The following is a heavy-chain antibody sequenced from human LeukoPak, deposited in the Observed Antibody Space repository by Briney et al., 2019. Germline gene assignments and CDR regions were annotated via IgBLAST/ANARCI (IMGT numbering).Heavy chain of an antibody. J-gene: IGHJ5*02. V-gene: IGHV4-34*01. Sequence: PSETLSLTCAVYGGSFSGYYWSWIRQPPGEGLEWIGEINHSGSTNYNPSLKSRVTISVDTSKNQFSLKLSSVTAADTAVYYCARGRRLPMVRGPWGFDPWGQGTLVTVSS. D-gene: IGHD3-10*01. CDR1: GGSFSGYY. CDR2: INHSGST. CDR3: ARGRRLPMVRGPWGFDP.